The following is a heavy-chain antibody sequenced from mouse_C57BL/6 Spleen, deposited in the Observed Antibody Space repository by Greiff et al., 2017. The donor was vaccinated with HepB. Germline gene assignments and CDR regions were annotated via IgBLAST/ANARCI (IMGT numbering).Heavy chain of an antibody. CDR3: ARQGNSNYGGFLDY. J-gene: IGHJ2*01. V-gene: IGHV5-6*01. D-gene: IGHD2-5*01. Sequence: EVQVVESGGDLVKPGGSLKLSCAASGFTFSSYGMSWVRQTPDKRLEWVATISSGGSYTYYPDSVKGRFTISRENAKNTLYLQMSSLKSEDTAMYYCARQGNSNYGGFLDYWGQGTTLTVSS. CDR2: ISSGGSYT. CDR1: GFTFSSYG.